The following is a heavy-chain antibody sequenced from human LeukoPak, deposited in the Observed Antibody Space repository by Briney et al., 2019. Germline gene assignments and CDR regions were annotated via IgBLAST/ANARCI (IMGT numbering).Heavy chain of an antibody. Sequence: SETLSLTCAVYGGSFSGYYWSWIRQAPGKGLEWIGEINHSGSTNYNPSLRSRVSISVDTSKNQFSLKLNSVTAADTAVYYCARDLYFDYWGQGTLVTVTS. J-gene: IGHJ4*02. CDR3: ARDLYFDY. V-gene: IGHV4-34*01. CDR2: INHSGST. CDR1: GGSFSGYY.